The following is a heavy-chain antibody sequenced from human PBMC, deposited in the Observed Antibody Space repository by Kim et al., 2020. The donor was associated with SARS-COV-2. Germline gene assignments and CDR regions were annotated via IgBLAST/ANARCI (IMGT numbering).Heavy chain of an antibody. CDR3: ARGGRYGSGSYKMYGMDV. Sequence: SVKVSCKASGGTFSSYAISWVRQAPGQGLEWMGRIIPILGIANYAQKFQGRVTITADKSTSTAYMELSSLRSEDTAVYYCARGGRYGSGSYKMYGMDVWGQGTTVTVSS. J-gene: IGHJ6*02. CDR1: GGTFSSYA. V-gene: IGHV1-69*04. CDR2: IIPILGIA. D-gene: IGHD3-10*01.